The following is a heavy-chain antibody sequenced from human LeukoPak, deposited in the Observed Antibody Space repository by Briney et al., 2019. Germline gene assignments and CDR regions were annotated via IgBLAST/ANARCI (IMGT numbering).Heavy chain of an antibody. J-gene: IGHJ4*02. D-gene: IGHD6-13*01. CDR1: GGSISNSNYY. V-gene: IGHV4-30-2*01. CDR3: ARDGAVAAGAFDY. CDR2: IYHSGST. Sequence: SETLSLTCTVSGGSISNSNYYWSWIRQPPGKGLEWIGYIYHSGSTYYNPSLKSRVTISVDRSKNQFSLKLSSVTAADTAVYYCARDGAVAAGAFDYWGQGTLVTVSS.